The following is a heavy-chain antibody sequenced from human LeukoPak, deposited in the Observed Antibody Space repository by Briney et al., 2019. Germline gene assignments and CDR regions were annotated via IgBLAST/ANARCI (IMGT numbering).Heavy chain of an antibody. CDR3: ARDRRESSKPNDAFDI. Sequence: SETLSPTCSGSGGFINSYHWSWIRQSPGKGLEWIGYIYYTGATYYNPSLESRVTISIDTSERQLSLELRSVTAADSAVYFCARDRRESSKPNDAFDIWGQGTMVTVSA. CDR2: IYYTGAT. J-gene: IGHJ3*02. CDR1: GGFINSYH. V-gene: IGHV4-59*01. D-gene: IGHD4-11*01.